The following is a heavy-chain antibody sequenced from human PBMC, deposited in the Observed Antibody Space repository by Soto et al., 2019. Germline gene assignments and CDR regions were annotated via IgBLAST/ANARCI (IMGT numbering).Heavy chain of an antibody. CDR1: GGSFSGYY. J-gene: IGHJ6*02. CDR2: INHSGST. Sequence: PSETLSLTCAVYGGSFSGYYWSWIRPPPGKGLEWIGEINHSGSTNYNPSLKSRVTISVDTSKNQFSLKLSSVTAADTAVYYCARGGYSYGYHYYYYGMDVWGQGTTVTVSS. CDR3: ARGGYSYGYHYYYYGMDV. V-gene: IGHV4-34*01. D-gene: IGHD5-18*01.